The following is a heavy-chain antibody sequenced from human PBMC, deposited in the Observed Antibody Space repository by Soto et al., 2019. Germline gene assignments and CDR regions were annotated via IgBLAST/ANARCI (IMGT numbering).Heavy chain of an antibody. CDR3: ARDVCSSTSCYRPAWGMDV. J-gene: IGHJ6*02. D-gene: IGHD2-2*01. Sequence: SVKVSCKASGGTFSSYANSWVRQARGKGLEWVGGIIPIFGTANYAQKFQGRVTITADESTSTAYMELSSLRSEDTAVYYYARDVCSSTSCYRPAWGMDVWGQGTTVTVSS. CDR2: IIPIFGTA. V-gene: IGHV1-69*13. CDR1: GGTFSSYA.